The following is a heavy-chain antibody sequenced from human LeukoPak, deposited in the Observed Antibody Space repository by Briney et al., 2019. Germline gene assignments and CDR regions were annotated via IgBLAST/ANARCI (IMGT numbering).Heavy chain of an antibody. Sequence: ASVKVSCKASGYTFTGYYMHWVRQAPGQGLEWMGWINPSSGGTNYAQKFQGRVTMTRDTSISTAYMELSRLRSDDTAVYYCARGDGFIVLMYRFDPWGQGTLVTVSS. V-gene: IGHV1-2*02. CDR1: GYTFTGYY. D-gene: IGHD2-8*01. J-gene: IGHJ5*02. CDR2: INPSSGGT. CDR3: ARGDGFIVLMYRFDP.